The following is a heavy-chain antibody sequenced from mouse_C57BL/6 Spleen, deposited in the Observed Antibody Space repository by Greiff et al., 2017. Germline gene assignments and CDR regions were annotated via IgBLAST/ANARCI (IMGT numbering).Heavy chain of an antibody. CDR1: GYTFTDYT. J-gene: IGHJ4*01. CDR2: IYPRDGST. V-gene: IGHV1-78*01. Sequence: VQLQQPDAELVKPGASVKISCKASGYTFTDYTIHWMKQRPEQGLEWIGKIYPRDGSTKYNEKFKGKATLTADKSSSTAYMQLNSLTSEDSAVYFCARWLLSLYYAMDYWGQGTSVTVSS. CDR3: ARWLLSLYYAMDY. D-gene: IGHD2-3*01.